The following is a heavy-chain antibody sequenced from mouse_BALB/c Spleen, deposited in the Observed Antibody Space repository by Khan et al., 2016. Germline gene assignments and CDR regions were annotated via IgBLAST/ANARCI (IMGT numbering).Heavy chain of an antibody. CDR3: ASYYDYDGGCAY. V-gene: IGHV2-6-7*01. Sequence: QVQLKESGPGLVAPSQSLSITCTVSGFSLTGFSVNWVRQPPGKGLEWLGMIWGDGSTDYNSALKSRLSFNKDDSKSQVFLKMNSLQTDDTSRYFCASYYDYDGGCAYWGQGTLVTVSA. J-gene: IGHJ3*01. CDR1: GFSLTGFS. CDR2: IWGDGST. D-gene: IGHD2-4*01.